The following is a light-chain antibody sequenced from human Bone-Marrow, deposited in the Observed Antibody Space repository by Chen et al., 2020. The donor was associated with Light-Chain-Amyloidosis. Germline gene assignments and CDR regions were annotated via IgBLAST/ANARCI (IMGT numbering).Light chain of an antibody. V-gene: IGLV2-11*01. CDR2: DVN. J-gene: IGLJ3*02. CDR1: SSYIGGYDY. Sequence: QSALTQPHSVSGSPGQSVTISCTGTSSYIGGYDYVSWYQQYPGTAPKLIIYDVNKRHSGVPDRFSASKSANTASLTISGLQADDEAEYHCCAYAGTYTWLFGGGTRLTVL. CDR3: CAYAGTYTWL.